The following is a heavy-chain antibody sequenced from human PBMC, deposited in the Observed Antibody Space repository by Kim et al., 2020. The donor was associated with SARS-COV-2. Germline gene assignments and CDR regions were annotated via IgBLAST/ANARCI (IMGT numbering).Heavy chain of an antibody. Sequence: SETLSLTCTVSGGSISSYYWSWIRQPPGKGLEWIGYIYYSGSTNYNPSLKSRVTISVDTSKNQFSLKLSSVTAADTAVYYCARGLYSSSWYAGNWFDPWGQGTLVTVSS. CDR1: GGSISSYY. V-gene: IGHV4-59*01. CDR3: ARGLYSSSWYAGNWFDP. CDR2: IYYSGST. J-gene: IGHJ5*02. D-gene: IGHD6-13*01.